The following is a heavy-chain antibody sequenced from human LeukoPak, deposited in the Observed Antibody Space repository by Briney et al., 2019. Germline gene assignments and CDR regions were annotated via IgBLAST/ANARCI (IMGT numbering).Heavy chain of an antibody. V-gene: IGHV1-3*01. CDR1: GYTFTTYA. D-gene: IGHD6-13*01. CDR3: ARSPLAAADWFDP. CDR2: INAGNGNT. J-gene: IGHJ5*02. Sequence: ASVKVSCKASGYTFTTYAMHWVRQAPGQRLEWMGWINAGNGNTKYSQRFQGRVTITRDTSASTAYMELSGLRSEDTAVYYCARSPLAAADWFDPWGQGTLVTVSS.